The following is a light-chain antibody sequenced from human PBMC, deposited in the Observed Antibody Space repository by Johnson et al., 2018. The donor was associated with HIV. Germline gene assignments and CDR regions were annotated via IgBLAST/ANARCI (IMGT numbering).Light chain of an antibody. V-gene: IGLV1-51*01. CDR1: SSNIGNNY. J-gene: IGLJ1*01. Sequence: QSVFTQPPSVSAAPGQKVTISCSGSSSNIGNNYVSWYQQFPGTAPKLLVYDRNKRPSGIPDRFSASKSGTSATLGITGLQTGDEADYYCGTWDSSLSAYVFGTGTKVTVL. CDR2: DRN. CDR3: GTWDSSLSAYV.